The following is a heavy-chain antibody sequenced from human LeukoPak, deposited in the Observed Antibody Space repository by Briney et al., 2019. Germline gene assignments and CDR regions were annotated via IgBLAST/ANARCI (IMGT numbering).Heavy chain of an antibody. V-gene: IGHV3-23*01. J-gene: IGHJ3*02. Sequence: GGSLRLSCAASGFTFSSYAMSWVRQAPGKGLEWVSAISGSGGSTYYADSVKGRFTISRDNSKNALYLQMNSLRAEDTAVYYCAKDAALFLVFGEVTPFNDRPGAFDIWGQGTMVTVSS. D-gene: IGHD3-10*01. CDR2: ISGSGGST. CDR3: AKDAALFLVFGEVTPFNDRPGAFDI. CDR1: GFTFSSYA.